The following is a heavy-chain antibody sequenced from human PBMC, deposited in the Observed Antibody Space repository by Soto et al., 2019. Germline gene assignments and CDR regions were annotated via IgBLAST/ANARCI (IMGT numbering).Heavy chain of an antibody. Sequence: ASVKVSCKSSGYTFTSYSINWLRQSPGQGLEWMGWISTYSENTKHAQKFQGRVTMTTDASTSTAYMELKSLRSDDTAVYYCARDANSDSSGYYSDYWGQGTLVTVSS. D-gene: IGHD3-22*01. CDR1: GYTFTSYS. J-gene: IGHJ4*02. CDR3: ARDANSDSSGYYSDY. V-gene: IGHV1-18*01. CDR2: ISTYSENT.